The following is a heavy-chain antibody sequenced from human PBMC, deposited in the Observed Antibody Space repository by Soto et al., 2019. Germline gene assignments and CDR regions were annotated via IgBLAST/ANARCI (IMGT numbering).Heavy chain of an antibody. J-gene: IGHJ4*02. CDR2: IDPSDSYT. CDR3: ARHGSTSLFDY. CDR1: GYSFTSYC. D-gene: IGHD2-2*01. V-gene: IGHV5-10-1*01. Sequence: GDSLKISCKGSGYSFTSYCISWVRQMPGKGLEWMGRIDPSDSYTNYSPSFQGHVTISADKSISTAYLQWSSLKASDTAMYYCARHGSTSLFDYWGQGTLVTVSS.